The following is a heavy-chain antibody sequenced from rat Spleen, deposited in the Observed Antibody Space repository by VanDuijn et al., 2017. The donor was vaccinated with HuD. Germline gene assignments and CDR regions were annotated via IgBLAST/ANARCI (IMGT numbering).Heavy chain of an antibody. CDR1: GFSLTNYH. CDR3: TRDEGGNWFAY. J-gene: IGHJ3*01. V-gene: IGHV2-43*01. D-gene: IGHD1-11*01. CDR2: IWSGGST. Sequence: QVQLKESGPGLVQPSQTLSLTCTVSGFSLTNYHVSWVRQPPGKGLEWMGVIWSGGSTAHNSLLKSRLSISRDTSKNQVFLKMNSLQTDDTGTYYCTRDEGGNWFAYWGQGTLVTVSS.